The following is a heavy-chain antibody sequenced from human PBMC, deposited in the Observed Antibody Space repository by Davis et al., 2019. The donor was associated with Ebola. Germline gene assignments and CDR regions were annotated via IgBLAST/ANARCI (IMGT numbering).Heavy chain of an antibody. CDR1: GGSISSGGYS. J-gene: IGHJ5*02. CDR3: ARERRFSSWLDD. CDR2: IFHNGNT. D-gene: IGHD6-13*01. V-gene: IGHV4-30-2*01. Sequence: LRLSCAVSGGSISSGGYSWSWIRQPPGKGLEWIGYIFHNGNTYYNLSLESRITISLDRSKNQFSLNLTSVTAADMAVYYCARERRFSSWLDDWGQGTLVTVSS.